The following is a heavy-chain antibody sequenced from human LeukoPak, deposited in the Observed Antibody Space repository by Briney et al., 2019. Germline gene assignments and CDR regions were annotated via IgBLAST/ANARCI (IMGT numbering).Heavy chain of an antibody. CDR2: IYTSGST. V-gene: IGHV4-61*02. D-gene: IGHD3-22*01. J-gene: IGHJ4*02. CDR1: GGSISSGSYY. CDR3: ARDRYYYDSSGYQALLDY. Sequence: SETLSLTCTVSGGSISSGSYYWSWIRQPARKGLEWIGRIYTSGSTNYNPSLKSRVTISVDTSKNQFSLKLSSVTAADTAVYYCARDRYYYDSSGYQALLDYWGQRTLVTVSS.